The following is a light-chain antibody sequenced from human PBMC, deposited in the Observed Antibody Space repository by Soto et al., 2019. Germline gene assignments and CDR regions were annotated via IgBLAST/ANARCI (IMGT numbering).Light chain of an antibody. CDR3: QQYGSSPIT. V-gene: IGKV3-20*01. Sequence: EIVLTQSPGTLSLSPGERATLSCRVSESVSSSYLAWYQQKPGQAPRLLIYGASSRATGIPDRFSGSGSGTDFILTISRLEPEDFAVYYCQQYGSSPITFGQGTRLEIK. CDR2: GAS. J-gene: IGKJ5*01. CDR1: ESVSSSY.